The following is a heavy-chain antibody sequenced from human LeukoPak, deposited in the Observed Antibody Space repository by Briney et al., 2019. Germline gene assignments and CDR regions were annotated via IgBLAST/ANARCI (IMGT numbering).Heavy chain of an antibody. CDR3: ARAGTYDSLIS. Sequence: PSETLSLTCTVSGGSISSSSYYWGWIRQPPGKGLEGIGSIYYSGSTYYNPSLKSRVTISVDTSKNQFSLKLSSVTAADTAVYYCARAGTYDSLISWGQGTLVTVSS. CDR1: GGSISSSSYY. CDR2: IYYSGST. D-gene: IGHD3-22*01. V-gene: IGHV4-39*07. J-gene: IGHJ5*02.